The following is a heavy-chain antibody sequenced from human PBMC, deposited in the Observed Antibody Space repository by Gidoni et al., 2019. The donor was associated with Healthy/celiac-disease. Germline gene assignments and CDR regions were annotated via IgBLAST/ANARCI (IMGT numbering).Heavy chain of an antibody. Sequence: QVQLFQSGAEVKKPGASVQVSCKASGYTFPGYYMHWVRQAPGQGLEWMGWINPNSGGTNYAQKFQGRVTMTRDTSISTAYMELSRLRSDDTAVYYCAREEEYSSSWYTYNWFDPWGQGTLVTVSS. J-gene: IGHJ5*02. D-gene: IGHD6-13*01. CDR2: INPNSGGT. V-gene: IGHV1-2*02. CDR1: GYTFPGYY. CDR3: AREEEYSSSWYTYNWFDP.